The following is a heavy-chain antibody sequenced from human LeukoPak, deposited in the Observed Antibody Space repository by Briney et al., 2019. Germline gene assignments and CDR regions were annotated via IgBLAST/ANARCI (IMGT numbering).Heavy chain of an antibody. CDR1: GYTFSNYY. Sequence: GASVKVSCKASGYTFSNYYMHWVRQAPGQGLEWMGAVFPGGAATRYAQNFQGRVSMTRDSSTGTFHMEMSSLTSEDTAIYYCAREAHDSRGSHSGYCIDFWGQGTLVTVSS. CDR3: AREAHDSRGSHSGYCIDF. J-gene: IGHJ4*02. V-gene: IGHV1-46*01. D-gene: IGHD3-22*01. CDR2: VFPGGAAT.